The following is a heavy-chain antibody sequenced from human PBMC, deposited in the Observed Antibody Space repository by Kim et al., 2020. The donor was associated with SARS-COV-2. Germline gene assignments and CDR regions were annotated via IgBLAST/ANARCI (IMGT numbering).Heavy chain of an antibody. V-gene: IGHV3-11*05. Sequence: GGSLRLSCAASGFTFSDYYMSWIRQAPGKGLEWVSYISSSSSYTNYADSVKGRFTISRDNTKNSMYLQMNSLRAEETAVYYCARVGSDYFWGSYRDYYYYYGMGVWGQGTTVTVSS. CDR1: GFTFSDYY. CDR2: ISSSSSYT. J-gene: IGHJ6*02. D-gene: IGHD3-16*02. CDR3: ARVGSDYFWGSYRDYYYYYGMGV.